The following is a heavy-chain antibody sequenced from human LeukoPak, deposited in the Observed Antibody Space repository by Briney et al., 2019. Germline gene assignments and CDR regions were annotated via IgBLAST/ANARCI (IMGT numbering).Heavy chain of an antibody. J-gene: IGHJ3*02. D-gene: IGHD3-22*01. CDR2: IYTSGST. V-gene: IGHV4-4*07. Sequence: SETLSLTCTVSGGSISSYYWSWIRQPAGKGLEWIGRIYTSGSTNYNPSLKSRVTMSVDTSKNQFSLKLSSVTAADTAVYYCAREAYYYESSGYFGLHHDAFDIWGQGTMVTVSS. CDR3: AREAYYYESSGYFGLHHDAFDI. CDR1: GGSISSYY.